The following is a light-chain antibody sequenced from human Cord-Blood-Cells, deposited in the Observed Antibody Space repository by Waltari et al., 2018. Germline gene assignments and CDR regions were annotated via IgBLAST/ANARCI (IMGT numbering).Light chain of an antibody. V-gene: IGKV3-11*01. Sequence: SPATLSLSPGERATLSCRASQSVSSYLAWYQQKPGQAPRLLIYDASNRATGIPARFSGSGSGTDFTLTISSLEPEDFAVYYCQQRSNWPFTLGPGTKVDIK. CDR1: QSVSSY. CDR2: DAS. J-gene: IGKJ3*01. CDR3: QQRSNWPFT.